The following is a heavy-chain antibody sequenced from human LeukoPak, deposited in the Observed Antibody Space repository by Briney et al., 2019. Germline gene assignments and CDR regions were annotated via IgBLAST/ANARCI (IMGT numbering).Heavy chain of an antibody. J-gene: IGHJ4*02. CDR1: GFTFSSYA. V-gene: IGHV3-30-3*01. Sequence: GGSLRLSCAASGFTFSSYAMHCARQAPGKGLEWVAVISYDGSNKYYADSVKGRFTISRDNSKNTLYLQMNSLRAEDTAVYYCARANSMGSGSYSNFDYWGQGTLVTVSS. CDR2: ISYDGSNK. CDR3: ARANSMGSGSYSNFDY. D-gene: IGHD3-10*01.